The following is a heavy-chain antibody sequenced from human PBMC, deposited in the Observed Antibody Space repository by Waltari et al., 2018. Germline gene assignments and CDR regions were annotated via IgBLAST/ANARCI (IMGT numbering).Heavy chain of an antibody. V-gene: IGHV4-34*01. CDR3: AMVVPAAMVDY. CDR1: GGSFSGYY. CDR2: INHSGST. D-gene: IGHD2-2*01. Sequence: QVQLQQWGAGLLKPSETLSLTCAVYGGSFSGYYWSWIRQPPGKWLEWIGEINHSGSTNYNPALKSRVTIAVDTSKNQFSLKLSSVTAADTAVYYCAMVVPAAMVDYWGQGTLVTVSS. J-gene: IGHJ4*02.